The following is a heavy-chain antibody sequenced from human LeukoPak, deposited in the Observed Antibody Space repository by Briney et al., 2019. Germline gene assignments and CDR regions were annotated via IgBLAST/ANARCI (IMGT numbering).Heavy chain of an antibody. CDR3: VSGDSSSWLDY. V-gene: IGHV4-30-2*01. CDR1: GGSISSGGYS. CDR2: IYHSGST. Sequence: SQTLSLTCAVSGGSISSGGYSWSWIRQPPGKGLEWIGYIYHSGSTYYSPSLKSRVTISVDRSKNQFSLKLSSVTAADTAVYYCVSGDSSSWLDYWGQGTLVTASS. D-gene: IGHD6-13*01. J-gene: IGHJ4*02.